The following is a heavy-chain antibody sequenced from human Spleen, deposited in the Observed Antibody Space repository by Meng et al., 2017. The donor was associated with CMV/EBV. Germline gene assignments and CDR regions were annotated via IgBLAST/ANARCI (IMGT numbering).Heavy chain of an antibody. CDR1: GVSISSYY. Sequence: SETLSLTCTVSGVSISSYYWTWIRQPPGKGLEWIGYIYYRGNTNYNPSLKSRVTMSVDTSRNQFSLTLSSVTAADTAVYYCARFTRHYIVSIVGLDYGMDVWGQGTTVTVSS. J-gene: IGHJ6*02. CDR2: IYYRGNT. CDR3: ARFTRHYIVSIVGLDYGMDV. D-gene: IGHD2/OR15-2a*01. V-gene: IGHV4-59*01.